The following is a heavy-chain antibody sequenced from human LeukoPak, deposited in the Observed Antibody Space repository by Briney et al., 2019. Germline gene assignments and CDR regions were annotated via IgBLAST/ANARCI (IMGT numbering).Heavy chain of an antibody. Sequence: PSETLSLTCTVSGYSITSGYNWAWIRQPPGKVLEWIGSIYHSGSAYYNPSLKSRVTISVDTSKNQFSLKLSSVTAADTAVYHCVRYCSSTTCYTRAVDYWGQGTLVTVS. CDR2: IYHSGSA. J-gene: IGHJ4*02. CDR1: GYSITSGYN. CDR3: VRYCSSTTCYTRAVDY. D-gene: IGHD2-2*02. V-gene: IGHV4-38-2*02.